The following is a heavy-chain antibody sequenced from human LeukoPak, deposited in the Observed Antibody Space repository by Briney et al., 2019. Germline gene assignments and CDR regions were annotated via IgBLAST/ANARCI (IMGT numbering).Heavy chain of an antibody. Sequence: SETLSLTCAVSGGSISSYYWSWIRQPPGKGLEWIGYNYYSGSTNYNPSLKSRVTISVDTSKNQFSLKLSSVTAADTAVYYCARHPPYSSSHEDIWGQGTMVTVSS. V-gene: IGHV4-59*08. CDR2: NYYSGST. CDR1: GGSISSYY. J-gene: IGHJ3*02. CDR3: ARHPPYSSSHEDI. D-gene: IGHD6-13*01.